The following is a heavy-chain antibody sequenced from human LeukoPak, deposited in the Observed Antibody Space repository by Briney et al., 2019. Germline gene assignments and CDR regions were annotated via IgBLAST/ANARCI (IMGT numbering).Heavy chain of an antibody. CDR2: IYSGGTT. Sequence: PGGSLRLSCAASGLTVNSNYMNWVRQAPGKGLQWVSVIYSGGTTYYADSVKGRFTISRDKSKNKLYLQMNSLRAEDTALYYCARALLVRNGYNFSPNYFDYWGQGTLVTVSS. CDR3: ARALLVRNGYNFSPNYFDY. V-gene: IGHV3-53*01. CDR1: GLTVNSNY. J-gene: IGHJ4*02. D-gene: IGHD5-24*01.